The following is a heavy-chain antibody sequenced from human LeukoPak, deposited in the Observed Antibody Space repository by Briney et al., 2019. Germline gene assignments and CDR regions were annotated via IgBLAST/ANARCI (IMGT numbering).Heavy chain of an antibody. CDR1: GFTFSSYA. CDR3: ARVLDGNYYYYYGMDV. J-gene: IGHJ6*02. D-gene: IGHD2-15*01. CDR2: ISYDGSNK. V-gene: IGHV3-30-3*01. Sequence: GGSLRLSCAASGFTFSSYAMHWVRQAPGKGLEWVAVISYDGSNKYYADSVKGRFTISRDNSKNTLYLQMNSLRAEDTAVYYCARVLDGNYYYYYGMDVWGQGTTVTVSS.